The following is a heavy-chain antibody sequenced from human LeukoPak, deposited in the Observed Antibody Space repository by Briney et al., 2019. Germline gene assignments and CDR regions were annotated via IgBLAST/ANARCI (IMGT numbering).Heavy chain of an antibody. J-gene: IGHJ4*02. Sequence: PGGSLRLSCAASGFTFSTFRMSWVRQAPGKGLEWVANIKQDGSEKYYVDSVKGRFTISRDNAKNSLYLQMSSLRADDTAVYYCARARGYTLSAEVDYWGQGTQVTVSS. D-gene: IGHD5-12*01. V-gene: IGHV3-7*01. CDR2: IKQDGSEK. CDR1: GFTFSTFR. CDR3: ARARGYTLSAEVDY.